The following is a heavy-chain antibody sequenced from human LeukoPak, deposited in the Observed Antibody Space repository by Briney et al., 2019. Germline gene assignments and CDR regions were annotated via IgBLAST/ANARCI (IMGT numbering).Heavy chain of an antibody. Sequence: GGSLRLSCAASGFTVSSNYMSWVRQAPGKGLEWVSAISGSGGSTYYADSVKGRFTISRDNSKNTLYLQMNSLRAEDTAVYYCAKVDYGSGSYVNWGQGTLVTVSS. J-gene: IGHJ4*02. V-gene: IGHV3-23*01. CDR1: GFTVSSNY. CDR3: AKVDYGSGSYVN. CDR2: ISGSGGST. D-gene: IGHD3-10*01.